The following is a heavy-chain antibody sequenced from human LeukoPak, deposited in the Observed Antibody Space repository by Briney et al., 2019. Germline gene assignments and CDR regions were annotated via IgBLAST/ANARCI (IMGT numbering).Heavy chain of an antibody. J-gene: IGHJ4*02. CDR2: IYYSGST. V-gene: IGHV4-59*12. Sequence: SETLSLTCTVSGGSISSYYWSWIRQPPGKGLEWIGYIYYSGSTNYGPSLKSRVTISVDTSKNQFSLKLSSVTAADTAVYYCATTVGSYFDYWSQGTLVTVSS. CDR1: GGSISSYY. D-gene: IGHD3-16*01. CDR3: ATTVGSYFDY.